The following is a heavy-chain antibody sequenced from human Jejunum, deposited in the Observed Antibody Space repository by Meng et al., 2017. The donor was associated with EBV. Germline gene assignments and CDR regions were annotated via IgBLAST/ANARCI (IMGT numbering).Heavy chain of an antibody. V-gene: IGHV1-3*04. D-gene: IGHD2/OR15-2a*01. J-gene: IGHJ4*02. CDR3: VTGDDYGNSNFDY. CDR2: INIGNGNT. CDR1: GYMFISYA. Sequence: QGQVVQSWAKVKKPGASVKVSCKASGYMFISYARHWVRQAPGQRLEWMGWINIGNGNTKYSQKFHGRLTISRDTSANTAYLELSSLTSEDTAIYYCVTGDDYGNSNFDYWGQGTLVTVSS.